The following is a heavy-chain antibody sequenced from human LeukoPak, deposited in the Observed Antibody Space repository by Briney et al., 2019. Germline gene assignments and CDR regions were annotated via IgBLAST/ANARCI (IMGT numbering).Heavy chain of an antibody. CDR3: ARDFYWGATQANY. J-gene: IGHJ4*02. D-gene: IGHD1-26*01. V-gene: IGHV1-2*02. Sequence: GASVKVSCKASGYTFTGYYMHWVRQAPGQGLEWMGWINPNSGGTNYAQKLQGRVTMTRDTSISTAYMELSRLRSDDTAVYYCARDFYWGATQANYWGQGTLVTVSS. CDR2: INPNSGGT. CDR1: GYTFTGYY.